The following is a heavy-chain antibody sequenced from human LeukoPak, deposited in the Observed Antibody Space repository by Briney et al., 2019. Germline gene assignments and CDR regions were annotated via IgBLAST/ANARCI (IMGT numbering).Heavy chain of an antibody. CDR1: GFTFSSYA. V-gene: IGHV3-23*01. J-gene: IGHJ4*02. CDR3: AKRPCTNGVCYALLDY. Sequence: PGGSQRLSCAASGFTFSSYALSWVRQAPGKGLEWVSAISGSGGSTYYADSVKGRFTISRDNSKNTLYLQMNSLRAEDTAIYYCAKRPCTNGVCYALLDYWGQGTLVTLSS. CDR2: ISGSGGST. D-gene: IGHD2-8*01.